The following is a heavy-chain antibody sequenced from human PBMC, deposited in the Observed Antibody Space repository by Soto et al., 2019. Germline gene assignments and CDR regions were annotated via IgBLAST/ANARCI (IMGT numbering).Heavy chain of an antibody. V-gene: IGHV1-2*02. CDR1: GYTFIGYY. CDR3: RRVMREWLRLPPGY. Sequence: GAAVKVACKAAGYTFIGYYIHWVRQAPGQVLKRMGWINPNSGVTNYAQKFQGRVNMTKDTSISTAYMELSRRRSEDTAVYYVRRVMREWLRLPPGYWGQGTLLPVS. CDR2: INPNSGVT. J-gene: IGHJ4*02. D-gene: IGHD5-12*01.